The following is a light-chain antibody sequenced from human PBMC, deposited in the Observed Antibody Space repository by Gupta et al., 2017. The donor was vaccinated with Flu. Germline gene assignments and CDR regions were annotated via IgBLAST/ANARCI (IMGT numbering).Light chain of an antibody. CDR3: QQYGSSPYT. J-gene: IGKJ2*01. Sequence: GTLSLSPGERATLSCRASQSVSSSYLAWYQQKPGQAPRLLIYGASSRATGIPDRFSGSGSGTDFTLTSSRLEPEDFAVYYCQQYGSSPYTFGQGTKLEIK. CDR1: QSVSSSY. V-gene: IGKV3-20*01. CDR2: GAS.